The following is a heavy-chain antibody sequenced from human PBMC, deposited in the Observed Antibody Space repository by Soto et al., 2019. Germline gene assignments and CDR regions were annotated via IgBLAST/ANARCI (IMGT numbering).Heavy chain of an antibody. V-gene: IGHV1-69*13. CDR1: GGTFSSYS. CDR3: ALTADLYYYYGMDV. Sequence: SVKVSCKASGGTFSSYSISWVRQAPGQGLEWMGGIIPIFGTANYAQKFQGRVTITADESTSTAYMELSSLRSEDTAVYYCALTADLYYYYGMDVWGQGSPVTVSS. CDR2: IIPIFGTA. J-gene: IGHJ6*02. D-gene: IGHD3-9*01.